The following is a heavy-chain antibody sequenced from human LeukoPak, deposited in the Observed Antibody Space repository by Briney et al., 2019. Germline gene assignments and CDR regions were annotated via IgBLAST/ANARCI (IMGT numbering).Heavy chain of an antibody. CDR2: IYYSGNT. Sequence: PSETLSLTCTVSGGSLSNYYWIWIRQPPGKGLEWIGYIYYSGNTNYNPSLKSRVTISVDTSKNQFSLKLNPGTAADTAVYYCARDYGDYANWFDPWGQGTLVTVSS. CDR1: GGSLSNYY. CDR3: ARDYGDYANWFDP. V-gene: IGHV4-59*01. J-gene: IGHJ5*02. D-gene: IGHD4-17*01.